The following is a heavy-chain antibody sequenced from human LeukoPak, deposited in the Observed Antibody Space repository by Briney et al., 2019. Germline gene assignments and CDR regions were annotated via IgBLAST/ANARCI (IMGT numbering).Heavy chain of an antibody. D-gene: IGHD4-11*01. V-gene: IGHV1-8*02. CDR1: GYTFTSYG. CDR2: MNPNTGNT. Sequence: VASVKVSCKASGYTFTSYGINWVRQATGQGLEWMGWMNPNTGNTGYAQNFQGRVTMTRNTSISTAYMELSSLRSEDTAVYYCARGRYSLNYFDYWGQGTLVTVSS. J-gene: IGHJ4*02. CDR3: ARGRYSLNYFDY.